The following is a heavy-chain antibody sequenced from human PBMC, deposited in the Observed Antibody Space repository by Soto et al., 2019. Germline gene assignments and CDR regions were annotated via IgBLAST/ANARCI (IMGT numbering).Heavy chain of an antibody. Sequence: PSETLSLTCAVYGGSFSGYYWSWIRQPPGKGLEWIGEINHSGSTNYDPSLKSRVTISVDTSKNQFSLKLSSVTAADTAVYYCARDMGATFQVDYWGQGTLVTVSS. CDR2: INHSGST. D-gene: IGHD1-26*01. J-gene: IGHJ4*02. CDR1: GGSFSGYY. V-gene: IGHV4-34*01. CDR3: ARDMGATFQVDY.